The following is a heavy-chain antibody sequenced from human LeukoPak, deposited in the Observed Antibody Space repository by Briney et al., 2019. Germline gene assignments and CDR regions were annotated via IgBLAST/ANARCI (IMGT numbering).Heavy chain of an antibody. CDR3: AKPPFEYDYSAHDEYFQH. V-gene: IGHV3-30*18. CDR2: ISYDGSNK. J-gene: IGHJ1*01. Sequence: GRSLRLSCAASGFSFDTYAMHWVRQAPGQGLEWVAVISYDGSNKYYTDSVKGRFTISRDNSKNTLYLQMNSLRAEDTAVYYCAKPPFEYDYSAHDEYFQHWGQGTLVTVSS. CDR1: GFSFDTYA. D-gene: IGHD4-11*01.